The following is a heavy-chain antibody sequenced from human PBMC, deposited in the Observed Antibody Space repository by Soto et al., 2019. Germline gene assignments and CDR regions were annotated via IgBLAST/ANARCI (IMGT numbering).Heavy chain of an antibody. CDR2: ISYDGSNK. CDR1: GFTFSSYG. D-gene: IGHD6-13*01. J-gene: IGHJ6*02. V-gene: IGHV3-30*18. CDR3: AKVVTSSSSWEPNYYYYGMDV. Sequence: GGSLRLSCAASGFTFSSYGMHWVRQAPGKGLEWVAVISYDGSNKYYADSVKGRFTISRDNSKNTLYLQMNSLRAEDTAVYYCAKVVTSSSSWEPNYYYYGMDVWGQGTTVTVS.